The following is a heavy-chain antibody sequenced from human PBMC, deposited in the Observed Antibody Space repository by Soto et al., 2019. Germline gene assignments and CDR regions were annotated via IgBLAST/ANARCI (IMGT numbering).Heavy chain of an antibody. Sequence: GASVKVSCKASGYTFTGYYMHWVRQAPGQGLEWMGWINPNSGGTNYAQKFQGWVTMTRDTSISTAYMELSRLRSDDTAVYYCARDTSLIEVWFGDPYYGMDVWGQGTTVTVSS. V-gene: IGHV1-2*04. CDR1: GYTFTGYY. J-gene: IGHJ6*02. D-gene: IGHD3-10*01. CDR3: ARDTSLIEVWFGDPYYGMDV. CDR2: INPNSGGT.